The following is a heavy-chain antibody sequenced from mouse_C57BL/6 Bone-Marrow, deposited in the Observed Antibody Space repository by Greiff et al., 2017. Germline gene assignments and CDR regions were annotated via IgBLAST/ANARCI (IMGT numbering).Heavy chain of an antibody. CDR3: ARLNYGRSYAAFAY. V-gene: IGHV1-54*01. Sequence: VQLQQSGAELVRPGTSVKVSCKASGYAFTTYLIAWVKQRPGQGLEWLGVINPGRGGTNYNEKFKGKATLTEDKSSRTAYMQLSSLTSEDSAVYVCARLNYGRSYAAFAYGGQGTLVTVSA. D-gene: IGHD1-1*01. CDR2: INPGRGGT. CDR1: GYAFTTYL. J-gene: IGHJ3*01.